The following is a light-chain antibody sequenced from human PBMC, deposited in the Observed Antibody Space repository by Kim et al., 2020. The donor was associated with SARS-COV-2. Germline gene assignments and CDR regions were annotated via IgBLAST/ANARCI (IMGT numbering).Light chain of an antibody. CDR1: SGTMAAAY. V-gene: IGLV6-57*02. Sequence: TVTTSCPGRSGTMAAAYVQWYQQRPGSAPTTVISEDNQRPSGVPDRFSGSVDESSNSASLTISGLKPEDEADYYCQSYDTRSHEVFGGGTQLTVL. CDR2: EDN. CDR3: QSYDTRSHEV. J-gene: IGLJ3*02.